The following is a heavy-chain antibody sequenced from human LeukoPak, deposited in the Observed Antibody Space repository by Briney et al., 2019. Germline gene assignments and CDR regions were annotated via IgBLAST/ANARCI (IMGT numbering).Heavy chain of an antibody. D-gene: IGHD3-3*01. CDR1: GFTFSSYA. Sequence: PGGSLRLSCAASGFTFSSYAMHWVRQAPGKGLEWVAVISYDGSNKYYADSVKGRFTISRDNSKNTLYLQMNSPRAEDTAVYYCAREIFGSLFGDYGMDVWGQGTTVTVSS. V-gene: IGHV3-30*04. CDR3: AREIFGSLFGDYGMDV. CDR2: ISYDGSNK. J-gene: IGHJ6*02.